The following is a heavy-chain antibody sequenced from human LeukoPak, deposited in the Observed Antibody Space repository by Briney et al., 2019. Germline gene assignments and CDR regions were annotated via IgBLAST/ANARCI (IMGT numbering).Heavy chain of an antibody. Sequence: SETLSLTCTVSGGSISSYYWSWIRQPPGKGLEWIGYIYYSGSTNYNPSLKSRVTISVDTSKNQFSLKLSSVTTADTAVYYCARSGSSGYYLYFDYWGQGTLVTVSS. V-gene: IGHV4-59*01. CDR1: GGSISSYY. CDR3: ARSGSSGYYLYFDY. CDR2: IYYSGST. J-gene: IGHJ4*02. D-gene: IGHD3-22*01.